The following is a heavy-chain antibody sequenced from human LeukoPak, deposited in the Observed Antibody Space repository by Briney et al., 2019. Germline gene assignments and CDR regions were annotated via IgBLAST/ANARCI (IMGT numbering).Heavy chain of an antibody. V-gene: IGHV5-51*01. J-gene: IGHJ4*02. D-gene: IGHD1-14*01. CDR1: EYTFTNYW. Sequence: GESLKISCKGSEYTFTNYWIGWVRQMPGKGLEWMGIIYPGDSDTRYSPSFQGQVTISADKSITTAYLQWSSLKASDTAMYYCARQAGMYRTGGDYWGQGTLVTVSS. CDR2: IYPGDSDT. CDR3: ARQAGMYRTGGDY.